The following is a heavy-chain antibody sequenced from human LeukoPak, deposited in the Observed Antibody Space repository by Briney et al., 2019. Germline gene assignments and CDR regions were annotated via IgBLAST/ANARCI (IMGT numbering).Heavy chain of an antibody. V-gene: IGHV1-2*02. CDR1: GYTFTDYY. CDR2: INPNSGGT. Sequence: GASVKVSCKASGYTFTDYYIHWVRQAPGQGLERMGWINPNSGGTNYARKFQGRVTMTRDTSIATTYMDLSSLMSDDTAVYYCARGHDNTGYNYFDYWGQGTLVTVSS. J-gene: IGHJ4*02. D-gene: IGHD3-9*01. CDR3: ARGHDNTGYNYFDY.